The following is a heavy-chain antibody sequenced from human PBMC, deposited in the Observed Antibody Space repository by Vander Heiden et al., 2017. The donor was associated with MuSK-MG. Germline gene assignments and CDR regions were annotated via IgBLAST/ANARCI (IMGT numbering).Heavy chain of an antibody. V-gene: IGHV3-23*01. Sequence: EVQPLESGGGLVQPGGSLRLLCAAPGVPFRGYAMSWVRQAPGKGLEWVSAIRGRGGSTYYADSVKGRFTISRDNSKNTLYLQINSLRAEDTAVYYCAKDEGNRMATIQLDYWGQGTLGTVSS. D-gene: IGHD5-12*01. CDR2: IRGRGGST. CDR1: GVPFRGYA. CDR3: AKDEGNRMATIQLDY. J-gene: IGHJ4*02.